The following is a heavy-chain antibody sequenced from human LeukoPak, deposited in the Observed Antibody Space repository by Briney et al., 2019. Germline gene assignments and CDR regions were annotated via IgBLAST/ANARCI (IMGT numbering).Heavy chain of an antibody. D-gene: IGHD6-13*01. CDR1: GGPISSGGYY. Sequence: PSQTLSLTCTVSGGPISSGGYYWSWIRQHPGKGLEWIGYIYYSGNTYYNPSLKSRVTISVDTPKNQFSLKLSSVTAADTAVYYCARVPSGSWYAENAFDIWGQGTMVTVSS. J-gene: IGHJ3*02. CDR3: ARVPSGSWYAENAFDI. V-gene: IGHV4-31*03. CDR2: IYYSGNT.